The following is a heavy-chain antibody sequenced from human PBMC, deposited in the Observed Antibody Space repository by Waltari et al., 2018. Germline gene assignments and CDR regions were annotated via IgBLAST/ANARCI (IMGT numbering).Heavy chain of an antibody. D-gene: IGHD3-22*01. V-gene: IGHV4-38-2*01. Sequence: QVQLQESGPGLVKPSETLSLTCAVSGYSISSGYYWGWIRQPPGKGLEWIGSIYHSGSTYYDPSLKSRVTISVDTSKNQFSLKLSAVTAADTAVYYCARGLDSSGYFDYYYYYMDVWGKGTTVTVSS. CDR2: IYHSGST. CDR1: GYSISSGYY. J-gene: IGHJ6*03. CDR3: ARGLDSSGYFDYYYYYMDV.